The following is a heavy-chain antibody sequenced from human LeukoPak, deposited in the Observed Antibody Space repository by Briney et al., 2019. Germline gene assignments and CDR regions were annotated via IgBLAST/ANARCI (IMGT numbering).Heavy chain of an antibody. D-gene: IGHD6-13*01. J-gene: IGHJ3*02. Sequence: AASVKVSCKASGYTFTSYDINWVRQATGQGLEWMGWMNPNSGNTGYAQKVQGRVTMTRNTSISTAYMELSSLRSEDTAVYYCASSTGYSSSWYDPRDAFDIWGQGTMVTVSS. CDR1: GYTFTSYD. V-gene: IGHV1-8*01. CDR3: ASSTGYSSSWYDPRDAFDI. CDR2: MNPNSGNT.